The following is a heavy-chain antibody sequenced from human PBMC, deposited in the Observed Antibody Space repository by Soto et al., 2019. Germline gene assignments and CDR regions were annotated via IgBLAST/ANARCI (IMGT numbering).Heavy chain of an antibody. D-gene: IGHD3-22*01. Sequence: DAQLVESWGGLVQPGKSLRISCVASGFTFDDHTMHWVRQAPGRGLEWVACISWNSGIIGYADSVKGRFTISRDNAKNSLYLRMDSLRPEDTAVYYCTKDTHSPSGYFEAFDVWGQGTKVTVSS. CDR1: GFTFDDHT. CDR2: ISWNSGII. CDR3: TKDTHSPSGYFEAFDV. J-gene: IGHJ3*01. V-gene: IGHV3-9*01.